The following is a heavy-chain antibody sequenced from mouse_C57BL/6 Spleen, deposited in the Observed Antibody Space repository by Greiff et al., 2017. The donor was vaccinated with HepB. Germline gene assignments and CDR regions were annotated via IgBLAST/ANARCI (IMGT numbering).Heavy chain of an antibody. CDR2: ISSGSSTI. V-gene: IGHV5-17*01. J-gene: IGHJ1*03. CDR1: GFTFSDYG. Sequence: EVMLVESGGGLVKPGGSLKLSCAASGFTFSDYGMHWVRQAPEKGLEWVAYISSGSSTIYYADTVKGRFTISRDNAKNTLFLQMTSLRSEDTAMYYCARKNPGGYFDVWGTGTTVTVSS. CDR3: ARKNPGGYFDV.